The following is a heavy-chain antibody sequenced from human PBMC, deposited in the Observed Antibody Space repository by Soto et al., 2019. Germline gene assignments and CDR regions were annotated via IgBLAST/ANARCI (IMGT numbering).Heavy chain of an antibody. Sequence: SETLSLTCTVSGGSISSSSYYWGWIRQPPGKGLEWIGSIYYSGSTYYNPSLKSRVTISVDTSKNQFSLKLSSVTAADTAVYYCARRLQDTMVRGVISAWFDPWGQGTLVTVSS. J-gene: IGHJ5*02. CDR3: ARRLQDTMVRGVISAWFDP. V-gene: IGHV4-39*01. CDR2: IYYSGST. D-gene: IGHD3-10*01. CDR1: GGSISSSSYY.